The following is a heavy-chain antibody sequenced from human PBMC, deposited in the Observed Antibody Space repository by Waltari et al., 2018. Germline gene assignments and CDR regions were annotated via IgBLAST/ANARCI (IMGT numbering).Heavy chain of an antibody. CDR3: ARLTVVSNNDY. Sequence: EVQLVESGGGLVQPGGSLRLSCAASGFTFSSYWTHWVRQAPGKGRVWVSSINGDGTTTKYAESVKGRFTISRDNAKNTLYLQMNSLRAEDTAVYYCARLTVVSNNDYWGQGTLVTVSS. J-gene: IGHJ4*02. CDR1: GFTFSSYW. V-gene: IGHV3-74*01. CDR2: INGDGTTT. D-gene: IGHD1-20*01.